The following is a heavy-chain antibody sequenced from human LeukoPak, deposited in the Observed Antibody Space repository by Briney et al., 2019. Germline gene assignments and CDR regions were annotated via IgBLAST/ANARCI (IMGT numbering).Heavy chain of an antibody. CDR1: GFTFSSYW. V-gene: IGHV3-74*01. CDR2: INSDGSST. Sequence: GGSLRLSCAASGFTFSSYWMHWVRQAPGKELVWVSRINSDGSSTSYADSVKGRFTISRDNAKNTLYLQMNSLRAEDTAVYHCAREEEEYCSSTSCYPVGRFDYWGQGTLVTVSS. D-gene: IGHD2-2*01. CDR3: AREEEEYCSSTSCYPVGRFDY. J-gene: IGHJ4*02.